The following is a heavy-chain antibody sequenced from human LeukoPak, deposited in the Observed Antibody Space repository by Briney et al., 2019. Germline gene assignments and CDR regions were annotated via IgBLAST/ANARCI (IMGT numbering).Heavy chain of an antibody. J-gene: IGHJ4*02. Sequence: ASVKVSCKASGYTFTSYDINWVRQATGQGLEWMGWMNPNSGNTGYAQKFQGRVTMTRDTSTSTVYMELSSLRSEDTAVYYCARDPGAAAVYFEYWGQGTLVTVSS. V-gene: IGHV1-8*01. CDR2: MNPNSGNT. CDR3: ARDPGAAAVYFEY. D-gene: IGHD6-13*01. CDR1: GYTFTSYD.